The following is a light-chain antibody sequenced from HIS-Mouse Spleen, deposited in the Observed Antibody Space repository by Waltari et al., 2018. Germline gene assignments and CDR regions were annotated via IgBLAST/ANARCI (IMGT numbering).Light chain of an antibody. CDR2: AAS. J-gene: IGKJ3*01. Sequence: AIRMTQSPSSFSASTGARVTITCRASQGISSYLAWYQQKPGKAPKLLIYAASTLQSGVPSRFSGSGSGTDFTLTIRCLQSEDFATYYCQQYYSYPFTFGPGTKVDIK. CDR1: QGISSY. V-gene: IGKV1-8*01. CDR3: QQYYSYPFT.